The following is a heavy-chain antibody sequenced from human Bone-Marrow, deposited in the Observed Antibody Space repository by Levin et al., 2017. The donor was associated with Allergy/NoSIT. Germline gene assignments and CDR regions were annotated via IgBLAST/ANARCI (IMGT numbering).Heavy chain of an antibody. CDR2: IWYYGSKE. J-gene: IGHJ4*02. D-gene: IGHD3-10*01. Sequence: GGSLRLSCAASGFTFSTYGMHWVRQAPGKGLEWVAFIWYYGSKEDYADSVKGRFTISRDNSKNTLYLQMNSLRAEDTGVYYCAGGPGSGPHLGHFDYWGQGILVTVSA. CDR1: GFTFSTYG. CDR3: AGGPGSGPHLGHFDY. V-gene: IGHV3-33*01.